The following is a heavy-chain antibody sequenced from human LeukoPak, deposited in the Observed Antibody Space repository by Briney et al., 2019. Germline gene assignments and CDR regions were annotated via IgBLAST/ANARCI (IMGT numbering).Heavy chain of an antibody. CDR2: INHSGST. CDR3: ARLGCSCTSCFFDY. CDR1: GGSFSGYY. D-gene: IGHD2-2*01. V-gene: IGHV4-34*01. J-gene: IGHJ4*02. Sequence: PSETLSLTCAVYGGSFSGYYWSWIRQPPGKGLEWIGEINHSGSTNSNSSLKSRVTISVDTPKNQFSLELSSVTAADTAVYYCARLGCSCTSCFFDYWGQGTLVTVSS.